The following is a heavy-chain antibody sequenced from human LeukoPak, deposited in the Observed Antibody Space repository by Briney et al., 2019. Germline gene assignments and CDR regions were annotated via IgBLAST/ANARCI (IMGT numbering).Heavy chain of an antibody. CDR3: ARARAAVAGTPYYFDY. Sequence: GGSLRLSCAASGFTFSDYYMSWIRQAPGKGLEWVSDIGSSGSTIYYADSVRGRFTISRDNAKNSLYLQMNSLRAEDTAVYYCARARAAVAGTPYYFDYWGQGTLVTVSS. J-gene: IGHJ4*02. CDR1: GFTFSDYY. CDR2: IGSSGSTI. V-gene: IGHV3-11*01. D-gene: IGHD6-19*01.